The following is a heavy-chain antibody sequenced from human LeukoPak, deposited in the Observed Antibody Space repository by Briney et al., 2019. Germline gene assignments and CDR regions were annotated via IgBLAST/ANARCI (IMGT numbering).Heavy chain of an antibody. CDR2: VYSGGST. Sequence: GGSLRLSCAASGFTFSSYAMHWVRQAPGKGLEWVSVVYSGGSTYYADSVKGRFTISRDNSKNTLYLQMSSLRGEDTAVYYCARSGTAGTFDYWGQGTLVTVSS. J-gene: IGHJ4*02. CDR3: ARSGTAGTFDY. CDR1: GFTFSSYA. V-gene: IGHV3-66*01. D-gene: IGHD6-13*01.